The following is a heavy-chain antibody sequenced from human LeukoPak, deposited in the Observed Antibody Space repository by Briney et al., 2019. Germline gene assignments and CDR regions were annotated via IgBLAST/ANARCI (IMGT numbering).Heavy chain of an antibody. V-gene: IGHV1-46*01. CDR2: INPSGGST. CDR3: ARGGSSWTFDY. Sequence: ASVKASCKASGYTFTGYYMHWVRQAPGQGLEWMGIINPSGGSTSYAQKFQGRVTMTRDMSTSTVYMELSSLRSEDTAVYYCARGGSSWTFDYWGQGTLVTVSS. CDR1: GYTFTGYY. J-gene: IGHJ4*02. D-gene: IGHD6-13*01.